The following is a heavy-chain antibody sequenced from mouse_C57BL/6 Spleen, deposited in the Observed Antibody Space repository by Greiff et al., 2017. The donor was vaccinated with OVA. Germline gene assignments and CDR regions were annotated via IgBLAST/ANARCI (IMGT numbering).Heavy chain of an antibody. CDR3: ARVNYSNGRDY. V-gene: IGHV1-55*01. CDR2: IYPGSGST. D-gene: IGHD2-5*01. J-gene: IGHJ4*01. CDR1: GYTFTSYW. Sequence: VQLQQPGAELVKPGASVTMSCKASGYTFTSYWITWVKQRPGQGLEWIGDIYPGSGSTNYNEKFKSKATLTVDTSSSTAYMQLSSLTSEDSAVYYCARVNYSNGRDYWGQGTSVTVSS.